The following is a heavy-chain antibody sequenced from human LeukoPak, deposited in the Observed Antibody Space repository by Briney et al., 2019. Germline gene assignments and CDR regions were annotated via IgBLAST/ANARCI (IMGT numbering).Heavy chain of an antibody. CDR2: ISGSGGST. Sequence: GGSLRLSCAASGFTFSSYAMSWVRQAPGKGLEWVSAISGSGGSTYYADSVKGRFTISRDNAKNSLYLQMNSLRAEDTAVYYCAREAASSSWYELWGQGTLVTVSS. D-gene: IGHD6-13*01. V-gene: IGHV3-23*01. J-gene: IGHJ4*02. CDR1: GFTFSSYA. CDR3: AREAASSSWYEL.